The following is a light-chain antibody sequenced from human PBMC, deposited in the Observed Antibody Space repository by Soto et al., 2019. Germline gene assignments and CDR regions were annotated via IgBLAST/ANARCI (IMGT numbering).Light chain of an antibody. CDR3: QSYDTSLSGWVV. Sequence: QSVLTQPASVSGAPGQRVTISCTGGSSNIGAGYDVHWCRQLPGTAPELLIYDNSNRPSGVPARFSGSKSGTSASLAITGLQADDEADYYCQSYDTSLSGWVVFGGGTKLTVL. CDR1: SSNIGAGYD. V-gene: IGLV1-40*01. CDR2: DNS. J-gene: IGLJ2*01.